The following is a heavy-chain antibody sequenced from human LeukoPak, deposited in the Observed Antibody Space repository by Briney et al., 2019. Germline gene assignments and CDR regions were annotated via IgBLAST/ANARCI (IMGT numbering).Heavy chain of an antibody. D-gene: IGHD6-19*01. CDR3: ARDLGVAVAGYYYYGMDV. CDR1: GYTFTGYY. CDR2: INPNSGGT. V-gene: IGHV1-2*04. Sequence: ASVKVSCKASGYTFTGYYMHWVRQAPGQGLEWMGWINPNSGGTNYAQKFQGWVTMTRDTSISTAYMELSRLRSDDTAVYYCARDLGVAVAGYYYYGMDVWGQGTTVTVSS. J-gene: IGHJ6*02.